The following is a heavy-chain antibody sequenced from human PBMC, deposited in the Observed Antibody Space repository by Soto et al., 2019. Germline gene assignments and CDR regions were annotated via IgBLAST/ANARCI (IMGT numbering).Heavy chain of an antibody. CDR3: ASRYGPGFDY. Sequence: QVQLQESGPGLVKPSETLSLTCSVSGGSISSYYWSWIRQPPGKGLEWIGYIYYSGSTNYNPSLKSRVTISVDTSKNQFSLKLSSVPAADTSVYYCASRYGPGFDYWGQGTLVTVSS. CDR2: IYYSGST. J-gene: IGHJ4*02. D-gene: IGHD4-17*01. V-gene: IGHV4-59*08. CDR1: GGSISSYY.